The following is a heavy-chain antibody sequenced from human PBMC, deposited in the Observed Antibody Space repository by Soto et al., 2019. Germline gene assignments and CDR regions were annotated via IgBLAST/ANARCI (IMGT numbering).Heavy chain of an antibody. CDR2: ISAYNGNT. CDR1: GYTFTSYG. D-gene: IGHD3-3*01. J-gene: IGHJ6*03. Sequence: QVQLVQSGAEVKKPGASVKVSCKASGYTFTSYGISWVRQAPGQGLEWMGWISAYNGNTNYAQKLQGRVTMTTDTSTSTAKLELRSLRSDDTAVYYCARRVPYVLRFLEWRPADGYYYYMDVWGKGTTVTVSS. CDR3: ARRVPYVLRFLEWRPADGYYYYMDV. V-gene: IGHV1-18*01.